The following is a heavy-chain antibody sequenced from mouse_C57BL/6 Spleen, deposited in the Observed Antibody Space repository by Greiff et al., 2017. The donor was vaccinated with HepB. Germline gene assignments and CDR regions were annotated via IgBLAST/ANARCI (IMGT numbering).Heavy chain of an antibody. CDR2: IDPSDSET. J-gene: IGHJ4*01. V-gene: IGHV1-52*01. Sequence: VQLQQPGAELVRPGSSVKLSCKASGYTFTSYWMHWVKQRPIQGLEWIGNIDPSDSETHYNQKFKDKATLTVDKSSSTAYMQLSSLTSEDSAVYYCARLDSNYDAMDYWGQGTSVTVSS. D-gene: IGHD2-5*01. CDR3: ARLDSNYDAMDY. CDR1: GYTFTSYW.